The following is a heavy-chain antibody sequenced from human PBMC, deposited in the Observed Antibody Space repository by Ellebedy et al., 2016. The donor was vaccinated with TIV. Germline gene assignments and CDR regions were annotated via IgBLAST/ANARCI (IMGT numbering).Heavy chain of an antibody. CDR1: GGSITTYY. J-gene: IGHJ4*02. CDR3: ARYYCPNGVCQGFDY. V-gene: IGHV4-59*01. CDR2: IHHTGST. D-gene: IGHD2-8*01. Sequence: SETLSLXXTVSGGSITTYYWSWMRQPPGKGLEWIGWIHHTGSTNYNSSLQSRVTISVDTSKNQFSLRLSSVTAADTAVYYCARYYCPNGVCQGFDYWGQGSLVTVSS.